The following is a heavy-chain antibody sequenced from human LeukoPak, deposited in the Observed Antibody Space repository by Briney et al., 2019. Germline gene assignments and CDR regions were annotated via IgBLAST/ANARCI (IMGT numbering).Heavy chain of an antibody. J-gene: IGHJ4*02. Sequence: SQTLSLTCAISGDSVSSNSAAWNWIRQSPSRGLEWLGRTFYRSKWYNDYAVSVKGRITFTPDTSKNQFSLQLNSVTPEDTAVYYCARSGVGATTKGFDYWGQGTLVTVSS. CDR3: ARSGVGATTKGFDY. D-gene: IGHD1-26*01. CDR1: GDSVSSNSAA. CDR2: TFYRSKWYN. V-gene: IGHV6-1*01.